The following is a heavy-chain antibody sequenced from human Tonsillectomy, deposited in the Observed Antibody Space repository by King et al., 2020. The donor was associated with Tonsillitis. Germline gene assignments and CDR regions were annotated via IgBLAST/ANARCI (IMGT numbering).Heavy chain of an antibody. CDR3: ARDGDSSGWYVGFDY. Sequence: QLVQSGGGLVQPGGSLRLSCAVSGFTFSSYWMSWVRQAPGKGLEWVANIKQDGSEKYYVDSVKGRFTISRDNAKNSLYLQMNSLRAEDTAVYYCARDGDSSGWYVGFDYGGQGTLVTVSS. CDR1: GFTFSSYW. J-gene: IGHJ4*02. CDR2: IKQDGSEK. D-gene: IGHD6-19*01. V-gene: IGHV3-7*03.